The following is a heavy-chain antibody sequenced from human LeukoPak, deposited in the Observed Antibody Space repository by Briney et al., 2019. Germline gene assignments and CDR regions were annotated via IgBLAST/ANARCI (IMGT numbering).Heavy chain of an antibody. CDR3: VSSSLRYCAGGTCYSSRGFDY. J-gene: IGHJ4*02. Sequence: SETLSLTCTVSGDSITTYYWSWIRQSPGKGLEWIAYIFYRGSTNYNPSLKSRITISVDTSKTQFSLRLSSVTAADTAVYYCVSSSLRYCAGGTCYSSRGFDYWGQGILVTVSS. D-gene: IGHD2-15*01. CDR1: GDSITTYY. V-gene: IGHV4-59*01. CDR2: IFYRGST.